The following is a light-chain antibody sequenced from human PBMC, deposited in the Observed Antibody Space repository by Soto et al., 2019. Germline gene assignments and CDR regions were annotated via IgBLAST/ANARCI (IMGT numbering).Light chain of an antibody. CDR1: QSVAANY. CDR2: GAS. V-gene: IGKV3-15*01. CDR3: HQYDNWPKT. Sequence: EVVLTQSPGTLSLSPGERAPLSCRVSQSVAANYLAWYQQKRGQAPRLLIYGASTRATGIPARFSGSGSGTEFTLTISSLQSEDFAVYYCHQYDNWPKTFGQGTRLEI. J-gene: IGKJ5*01.